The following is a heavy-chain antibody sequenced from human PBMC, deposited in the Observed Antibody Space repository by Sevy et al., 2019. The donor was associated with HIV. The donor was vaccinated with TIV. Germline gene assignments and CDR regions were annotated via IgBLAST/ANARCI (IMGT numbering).Heavy chain of an antibody. V-gene: IGHV3-30*09. CDR2: ISSDVIRK. CDR1: GFNFSTYA. Sequence: GGYLRLSCSVSGFNFSTYAMHWVRQAPGKGLEWVAVISSDVIRKYYGASVRGRFAISRDNSNNTLSLQMNSLGIEDTAVYYCARDARGEAALPDYWGQGTLVTVSS. CDR3: ARDARGEAALPDY. J-gene: IGHJ4*02. D-gene: IGHD3-16*01.